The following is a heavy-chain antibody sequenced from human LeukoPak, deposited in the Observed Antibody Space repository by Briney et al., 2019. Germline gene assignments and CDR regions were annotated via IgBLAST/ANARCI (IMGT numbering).Heavy chain of an antibody. D-gene: IGHD3-22*01. J-gene: IGHJ4*02. CDR3: AREAHYYDSSGYYWGYYFDY. Sequence: PGGSLRLSCAASGFTFSSYWMSWVRQAPGKGLGWVANIKQDGSEKYYVDSVKGGFTISRDNAKNSRYLQMNSLRAEATAVYYCAREAHYYDSSGYYWGYYFDYWGQGTLVTVSS. CDR2: IKQDGSEK. V-gene: IGHV3-7*01. CDR1: GFTFSSYW.